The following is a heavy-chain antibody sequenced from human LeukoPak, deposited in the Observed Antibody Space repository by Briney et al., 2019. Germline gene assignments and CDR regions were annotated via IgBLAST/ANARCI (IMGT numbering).Heavy chain of an antibody. D-gene: IGHD2-2*01. CDR3: AKVGVYCSSTSCHTDY. CDR2: ISGSGGST. V-gene: IGHV3-23*01. J-gene: IGHJ4*02. CDR1: VFTFSSYA. Sequence: GGSLRLSCAASVFTFSSYAMSWVRQAPGKGLEWVSAISGSGGSTYYADSVKGRFTISRDNSKNTLYLQMNSLRAEDTAVYYCAKVGVYCSSTSCHTDYWGQGTLVTVSS.